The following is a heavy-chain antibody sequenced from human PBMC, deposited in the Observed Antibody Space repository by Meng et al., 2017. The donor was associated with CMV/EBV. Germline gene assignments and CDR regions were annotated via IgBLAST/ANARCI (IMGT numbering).Heavy chain of an antibody. CDR1: GFTFSHYW. CDR3: GRDLTGERDQ. D-gene: IGHD7-27*01. CDR2: INTDGSFT. Sequence: EGQLGESGGGLVQPGGSLRLSCEDSGFTFSHYWMHWVRQVPGEGPVWVSRINTDGSFTSYADSVKGRFTISRDNAKNTLYLHMHGLRVDDSAVYYCGRDLTGERDQWGQGTLVTVSS. J-gene: IGHJ4*02. V-gene: IGHV3-74*03.